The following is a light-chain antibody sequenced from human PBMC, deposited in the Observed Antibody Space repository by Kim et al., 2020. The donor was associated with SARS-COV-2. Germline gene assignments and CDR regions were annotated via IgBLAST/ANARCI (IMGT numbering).Light chain of an antibody. CDR3: AAWDDSLSVV. CDR1: SSNIGSNY. J-gene: IGLJ2*01. Sequence: ELTQPPSASGTPGQRVTISCSGSSSNIGSNYVYWYQQLPGTAPKLLIYRNNQRPSGVPDRFSGSKSGTSASLAISGLRSEDEAYYYCAAWDDSLSVVF. CDR2: RNN. V-gene: IGLV1-47*01.